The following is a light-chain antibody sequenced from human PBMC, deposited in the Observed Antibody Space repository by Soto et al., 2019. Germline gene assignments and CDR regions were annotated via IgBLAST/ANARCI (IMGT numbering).Light chain of an antibody. J-gene: IGKJ4*01. CDR1: QSVSSRY. CDR3: QQYNA. CDR2: GTS. V-gene: IGKV3-20*01. Sequence: EIVLTQSPGTLSLSPGERATLSCRASQSVSSRYLAWYQQKPGQAPRLLIYGTSTRATGIPDRFSGSWSGTEFTLTISRLEPEDFAVYYCQQYNAFGGGTKVEIK.